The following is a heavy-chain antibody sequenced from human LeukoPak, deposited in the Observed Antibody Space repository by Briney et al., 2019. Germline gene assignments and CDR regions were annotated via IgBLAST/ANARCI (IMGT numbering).Heavy chain of an antibody. V-gene: IGHV4-59*01. Sequence: SETLSLTCTVSGGSISSYYWSWIRQPPGKGLEGIGYIYYSGSTNYNPSLKSRVTISVDTSKNQFSLKLSSVAAADTAVYYCAREGIYYYDSSGYPGAFDIWGQGTMVTVSS. D-gene: IGHD3-22*01. CDR2: IYYSGST. CDR3: AREGIYYYDSSGYPGAFDI. CDR1: GGSISSYY. J-gene: IGHJ3*02.